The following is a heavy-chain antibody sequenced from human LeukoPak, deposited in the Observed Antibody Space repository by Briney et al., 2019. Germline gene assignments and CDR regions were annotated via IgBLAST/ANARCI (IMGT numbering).Heavy chain of an antibody. CDR2: TSYDGSSE. CDR1: GFTVSSKY. J-gene: IGHJ4*02. V-gene: IGHV3-30*18. CDR3: AKGDSYGGYIGHDF. Sequence: GGSLRLSCAASGFTVSSKYMSWVRQAPGKGLEWVAVTSYDGSSEYYADSVRGRFTISRDNSKNTLYLQMSSLRAEDTAVYYCAKGDSYGGYIGHDFWGQGTLVTVSS. D-gene: IGHD5-12*01.